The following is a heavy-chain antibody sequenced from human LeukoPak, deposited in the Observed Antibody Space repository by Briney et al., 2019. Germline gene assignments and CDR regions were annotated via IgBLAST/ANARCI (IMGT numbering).Heavy chain of an antibody. V-gene: IGHV3-23*01. J-gene: IGHJ4*02. CDR2: ITGSGGST. Sequence: TGGSLRLSCAASGFTFSSYAMSWVRQAPGKGLEWVSAITGSGGSTYYTDSVKGRFSISRDNSKNTVFLQMNSLTAEDTAVYYCARVNDFARGVVFDYWGQGTLVTVSS. D-gene: IGHD3-10*01. CDR3: ARVNDFARGVVFDY. CDR1: GFTFSSYA.